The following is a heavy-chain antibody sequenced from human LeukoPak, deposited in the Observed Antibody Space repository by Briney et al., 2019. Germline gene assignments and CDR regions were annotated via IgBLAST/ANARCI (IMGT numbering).Heavy chain of an antibody. CDR3: ARTFGESAYYFDY. Sequence: SETLSLTCTVSGGSISSGGYFWSWIRQHPGKGLEWIAYIYYSGNTYYSPSLKSRVTISIDTSKNQFSLKLSSVTAADTAVYYCARTFGESAYYFDYWGQGTLVSVSS. D-gene: IGHD3-16*01. J-gene: IGHJ4*02. CDR1: GGSISSGGYF. CDR2: IYYSGNT. V-gene: IGHV4-31*03.